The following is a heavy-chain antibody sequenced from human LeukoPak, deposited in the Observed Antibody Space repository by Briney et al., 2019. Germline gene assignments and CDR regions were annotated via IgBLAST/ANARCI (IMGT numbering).Heavy chain of an antibody. CDR3: ARGSTGNWYFDL. D-gene: IGHD2-2*01. Sequence: GASVKVSCKASGYTFTGYYMHWVRQAPGQGLGWMGWINPNSGGTNYAQKFQGRVTMTRATSISTAYMELSRLRSDDTAVDYCARGSTGNWYFDLWGRGTLVTVSS. V-gene: IGHV1-2*02. CDR2: INPNSGGT. J-gene: IGHJ2*01. CDR1: GYTFTGYY.